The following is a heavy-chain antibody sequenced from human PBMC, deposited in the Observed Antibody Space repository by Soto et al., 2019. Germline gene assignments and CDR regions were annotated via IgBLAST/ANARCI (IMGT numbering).Heavy chain of an antibody. J-gene: IGHJ5*02. D-gene: IGHD2-15*01. Sequence: SETLSLTCAVYGGSFSGYYWIWIRQPPGKGLEWIGEINHSGSTNYTPSLKGRSTISVDTSKNQFSLKLSSVNAADTAVYYCARVVVVVVGAKPRRPCFFDPWGQETLVTVAS. CDR2: INHSGST. V-gene: IGHV4-34*01. CDR3: ARVVVVVVGAKPRRPCFFDP. CDR1: GGSFSGYY.